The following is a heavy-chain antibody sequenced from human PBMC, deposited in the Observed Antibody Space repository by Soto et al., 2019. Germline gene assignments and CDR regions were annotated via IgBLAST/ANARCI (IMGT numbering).Heavy chain of an antibody. J-gene: IGHJ4*02. Sequence: GGSLRLSCAASGFTFSSYAMSWVRQAPGKGLEWVSAISGSGGSTYYADSVKGRFTISRDNSKNKLYLQMNSLRAEDTAVYYCAKDLEVTPYFDYWGQGTLVTVSS. V-gene: IGHV3-23*01. CDR1: GFTFSSYA. CDR3: AKDLEVTPYFDY. D-gene: IGHD4-4*01. CDR2: ISGSGGST.